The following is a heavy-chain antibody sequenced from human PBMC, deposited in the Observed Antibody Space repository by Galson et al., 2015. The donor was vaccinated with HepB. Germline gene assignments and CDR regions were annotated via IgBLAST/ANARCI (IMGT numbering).Heavy chain of an antibody. CDR3: ARDVRGPRFLEWLPSDY. J-gene: IGHJ4*02. CDR1: GYTFTSYY. D-gene: IGHD3-3*01. Sequence: SVKVSCKASGYTFTSYYMHWVRQAPGQGLEWMGIINPSGGSTSYAQKFQGRVTMTRDTSTSTVYMELSSLRSEDTAVYYCARDVRGPRFLEWLPSDYWGQGTLVTVSS. V-gene: IGHV1-46*01. CDR2: INPSGGST.